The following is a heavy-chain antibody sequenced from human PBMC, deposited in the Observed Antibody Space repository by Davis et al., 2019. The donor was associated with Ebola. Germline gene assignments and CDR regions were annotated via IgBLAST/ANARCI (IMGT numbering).Heavy chain of an antibody. CDR3: ARDIVRAIF. CDR2: ISYDGSNK. Sequence: GESLKISCAASGFTFSSYAMHWVRQAPGKGLEWVAVISYDGSNKYYADSVKGRFTISRDNSKNTLYLQMNSLRAEDTAVYYCARDIVRAIFWGQGTLVTASS. V-gene: IGHV3-30-3*01. CDR1: GFTFSSYA. J-gene: IGHJ4*02. D-gene: IGHD1-26*01.